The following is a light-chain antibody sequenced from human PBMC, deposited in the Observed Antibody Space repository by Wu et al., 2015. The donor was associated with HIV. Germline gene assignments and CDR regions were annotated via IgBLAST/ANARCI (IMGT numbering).Light chain of an antibody. J-gene: IGKJ2*01. CDR3: QQYYSYPLA. CDR2: DAS. Sequence: AIRMSQSPSSLSASTGDRVTITCRASQSISSYLAWYQQKPGQAPKLLIYDASTLQSGVPSRFSGSGSRTGFTLIISRLQSEDSATYYCQQYYSYPLAFGQGTKLQIK. V-gene: IGKV1-8*01. CDR1: QSISSY.